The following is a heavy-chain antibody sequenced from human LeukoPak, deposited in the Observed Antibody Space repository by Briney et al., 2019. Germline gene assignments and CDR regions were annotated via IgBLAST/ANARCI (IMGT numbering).Heavy chain of an antibody. Sequence: PSQTLSLTWTVSGGSISSGSYYWSRIRQPAGEGLGCIGRIYTSGSTNYNPSLKSRVTISVDTSKNQFSLKLSSVTAADTAVYYCVRGGGWLQFRAFDIWGQGTMVTASS. V-gene: IGHV4-61*02. CDR1: GGSISSGSYY. D-gene: IGHD5-24*01. CDR2: IYTSGST. J-gene: IGHJ3*02. CDR3: VRGGGWLQFRAFDI.